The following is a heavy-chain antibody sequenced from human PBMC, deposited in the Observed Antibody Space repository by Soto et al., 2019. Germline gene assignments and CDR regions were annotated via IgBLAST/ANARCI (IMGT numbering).Heavy chain of an antibody. Sequence: LRLSCAASGFTFSSYAMSWVRQAPGKGLEWVSAISGSGGSTCYADSVKGRFTISRDNSKNTLYLQMNSLRAEDTAVYYCTRDYYYDSSGYYLNFDYWGQGTLVTVSS. V-gene: IGHV3-23*01. CDR2: ISGSGGST. CDR1: GFTFSSYA. J-gene: IGHJ4*02. CDR3: TRDYYYDSSGYYLNFDY. D-gene: IGHD3-22*01.